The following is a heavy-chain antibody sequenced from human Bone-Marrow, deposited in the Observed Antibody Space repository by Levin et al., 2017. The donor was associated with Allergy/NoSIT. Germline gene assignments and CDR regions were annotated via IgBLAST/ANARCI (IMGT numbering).Heavy chain of an antibody. Sequence: KSGGSLRLSCTVSGGSISTFYWTWIRQPPGKGLEWIGYIYNNGNTKYNPSLKSRVTISVDRSKNQVSLRLSSVTPADTAVYYCARGTGPYYYYIDVWGKGTTVAVSS. V-gene: IGHV4-59*01. CDR3: ARGTGPYYYYIDV. CDR2: IYNNGNT. D-gene: IGHD3/OR15-3a*01. J-gene: IGHJ6*03. CDR1: GGSISTFY.